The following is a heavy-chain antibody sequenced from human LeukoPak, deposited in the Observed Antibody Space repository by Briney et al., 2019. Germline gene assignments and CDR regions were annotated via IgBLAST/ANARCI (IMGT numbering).Heavy chain of an antibody. D-gene: IGHD6-19*01. CDR2: VSYDGSKT. CDR1: GFTFSSYG. J-gene: IGHJ6*03. V-gene: IGHV3-30*18. CDR3: AKAGSGWNWDYYYMDV. Sequence: PGGSLRLSCAASGFTFSSYGMHWVRQAPGKGLEWVAVVSYDGSKTYSADSVKGRFTISRDNSKNTLYLQMNSLRAEDTAVYYCAKAGSGWNWDYYYMDVWGKGTTVTVSS.